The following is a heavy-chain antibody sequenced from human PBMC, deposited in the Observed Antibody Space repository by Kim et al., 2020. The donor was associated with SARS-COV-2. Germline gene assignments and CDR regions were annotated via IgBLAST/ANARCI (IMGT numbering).Heavy chain of an antibody. D-gene: IGHD3-22*01. CDR3: ARDTYYYDSSGYYGLGLQAELYWYFDL. CDR2: IWYDGSNK. Sequence: GGSLRLSCAASGFTFSSYGMHWVRQAPGKGLEWVAVIWYDGSNKYYADSVKGRFTISRDNSKNTLYLQMNSLRAEDTAVYYCARDTYYYDSSGYYGLGLQAELYWYFDLWGRGTLVTVSS. V-gene: IGHV3-33*01. CDR1: GFTFSSYG. J-gene: IGHJ2*01.